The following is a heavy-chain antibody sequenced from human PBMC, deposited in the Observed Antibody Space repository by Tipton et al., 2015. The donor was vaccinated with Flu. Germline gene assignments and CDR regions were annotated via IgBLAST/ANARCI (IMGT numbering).Heavy chain of an antibody. Sequence: TLSLTCTVSGGSFSGYYWSWIRQPPGKGLEWIGEINHSGSTNYNPSLKSRVTISVDTSKNHFSLKLSSVTAADTAVYFCARDGYSGYDFGYYFDSWGQGTLVTVST. V-gene: IGHV4-34*01. CDR3: ARDGYSGYDFGYYFDS. J-gene: IGHJ4*02. D-gene: IGHD5-12*01. CDR2: INHSGST. CDR1: GGSFSGYY.